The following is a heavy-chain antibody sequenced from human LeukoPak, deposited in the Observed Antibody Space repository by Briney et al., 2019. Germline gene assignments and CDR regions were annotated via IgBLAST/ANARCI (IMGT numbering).Heavy chain of an antibody. CDR3: ARCLVRGGYYYYYMDV. D-gene: IGHD3-16*01. Sequence: ASVKVSCKASGYTFTSYDINWVRQAPGQGLEWMGGITPIFGTANYAQKFQGRVTITADESTSTAYMELSSLRSEDTAVYYCARCLVRGGYYYYYMDVWGKGTTVTVSS. V-gene: IGHV1-69*13. CDR2: ITPIFGTA. J-gene: IGHJ6*03. CDR1: GYTFTSYD.